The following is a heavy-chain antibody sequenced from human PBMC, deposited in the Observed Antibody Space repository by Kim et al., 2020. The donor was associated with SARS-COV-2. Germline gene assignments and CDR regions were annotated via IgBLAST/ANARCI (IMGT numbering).Heavy chain of an antibody. D-gene: IGHD2-21*02. CDR1: GGSISSSSYY. V-gene: IGHV4-39*07. Sequence: SETLSLTCTVSGGSISSSSYYWGWIRQPPGKGLEWIGSIYYSGSTYYNPSLKSRVTISVDTSKNQFSLKLSSVTAADTAVYYCAREPWYLYCGGDCYPWAFDIWGQGTMVTVSS. CDR3: AREPWYLYCGGDCYPWAFDI. CDR2: IYYSGST. J-gene: IGHJ3*02.